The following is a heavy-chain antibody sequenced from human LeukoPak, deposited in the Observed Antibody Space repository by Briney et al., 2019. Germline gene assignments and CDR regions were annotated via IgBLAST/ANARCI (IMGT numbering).Heavy chain of an antibody. CDR3: AGHHPRNTVDF. D-gene: IGHD2/OR15-2a*01. CDR1: GGSFSSYY. J-gene: IGHJ4*02. V-gene: IGHV4-59*08. Sequence: SETPSLTCAVYGGSFSSYYWSWIRQPPGKGLEWIAYISDIGSINYNPSLKSRVTISLETSKNQFSLKLSSVTAADTAVYYCAGHHPRNTVDFWGQGTLVTVSS. CDR2: ISDIGSI.